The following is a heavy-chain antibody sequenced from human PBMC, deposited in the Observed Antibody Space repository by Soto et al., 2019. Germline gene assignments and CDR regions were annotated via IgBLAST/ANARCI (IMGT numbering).Heavy chain of an antibody. Sequence: SETLSLTCTFSGGSISSSSYYLGWIRQPPGKGLEWIGSIYYSGSTYYNPSLKSRVTISVDTSKNQFSLKLSSVTAADTAVYYCARAKYYDFWSGYSPYYFDYWGQGTLVTVSS. V-gene: IGHV4-39*01. D-gene: IGHD3-3*01. CDR3: ARAKYYDFWSGYSPYYFDY. J-gene: IGHJ4*02. CDR1: GGSISSSSYY. CDR2: IYYSGST.